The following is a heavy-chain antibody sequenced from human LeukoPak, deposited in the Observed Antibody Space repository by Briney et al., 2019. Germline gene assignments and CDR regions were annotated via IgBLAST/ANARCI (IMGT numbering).Heavy chain of an antibody. CDR1: GFTFSSYA. J-gene: IGHJ6*04. Sequence: PGGSLRLSCAASGFTFSSYAMHWVRQAPGKGLEWVAVISYDGSNKYYADSVKGRFTISRANSKNTLYLQMNSLRAEDTAVYYCARGQVRYQLLSAPMDVWGKGTTVTVSS. V-gene: IGHV3-30*04. D-gene: IGHD2-2*01. CDR3: ARGQVRYQLLSAPMDV. CDR2: ISYDGSNK.